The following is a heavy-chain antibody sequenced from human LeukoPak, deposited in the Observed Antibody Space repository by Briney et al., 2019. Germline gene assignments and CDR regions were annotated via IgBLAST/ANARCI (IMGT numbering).Heavy chain of an antibody. J-gene: IGHJ4*02. Sequence: NPSETLSLTCAVYGGSFSGYYWSWIRQPPGKGLEWIGEINHSGSTNYNPSLKSRVTISVDTSKNQFSLKQSSVTAADTAVYYCARESEEVDYWGQGTLVTVSS. CDR3: ARESEEVDY. V-gene: IGHV4-34*01. CDR1: GGSFSGYY. CDR2: INHSGST.